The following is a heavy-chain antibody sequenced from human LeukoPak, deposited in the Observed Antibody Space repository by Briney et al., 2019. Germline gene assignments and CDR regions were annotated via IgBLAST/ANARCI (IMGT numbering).Heavy chain of an antibody. J-gene: IGHJ3*02. CDR3: AKEQLVPAHDAFDI. D-gene: IGHD6-13*01. Sequence: GGSLRLSCAASGFTFSSYWMSWVRQAPGKGLEWVANIKQDGSEKYYVDSVKGRFTISRDNAKNSLYLQMNSLRAEDTAVYYCAKEQLVPAHDAFDIWGQGTMVTVSS. CDR2: IKQDGSEK. CDR1: GFTFSSYW. V-gene: IGHV3-7*04.